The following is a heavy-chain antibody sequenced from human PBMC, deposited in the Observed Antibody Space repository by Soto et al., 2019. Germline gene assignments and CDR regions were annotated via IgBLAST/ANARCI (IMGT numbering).Heavy chain of an antibody. CDR2: MNPNSGNT. J-gene: IGHJ6*02. V-gene: IGHV1-8*01. CDR3: ASLPWANYYYYGMDV. Sequence: QVQLVQSGAEVKKPGASVKVSCKASGYTFTSYDINWVRQATGQGLEWMGWMNPNSGNTGYAQKVQGRVTMTRNTSISTAYMELSSLRSEDTAVYYCASLPWANYYYYGMDVWGQGTTVTVSS. CDR1: GYTFTSYD. D-gene: IGHD7-27*01.